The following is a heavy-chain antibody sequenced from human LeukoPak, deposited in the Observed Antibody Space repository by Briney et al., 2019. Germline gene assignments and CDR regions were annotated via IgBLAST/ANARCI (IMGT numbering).Heavy chain of an antibody. Sequence: ASVKVSCKTSGYTFNGYNMHWVRPAPGQGLEWMGWINPYNGGTNYAQNFQGRATVTRDTSISTVYMELSGLRPDDTAVYYCARQYWIDLAGYFDCWGQGTLVTVSS. V-gene: IGHV1-2*02. CDR2: INPYNGGT. CDR1: GYTFNGYN. D-gene: IGHD2/OR15-2a*01. J-gene: IGHJ4*02. CDR3: ARQYWIDLAGYFDC.